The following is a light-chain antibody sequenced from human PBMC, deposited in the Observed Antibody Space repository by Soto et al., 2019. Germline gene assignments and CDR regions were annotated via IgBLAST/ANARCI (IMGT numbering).Light chain of an antibody. V-gene: IGKV1-39*01. CDR2: TAS. CDR3: QQSYTTPLT. J-gene: IGKJ4*01. Sequence: IQMTQSPSSLSASVGDRFTITCRASQNIGNYLNCYQHKAGKAPKFLIYTASTLQSGVPSRFSGSRSGADFTLTISSVQFEDFATYYCQQSYTTPLTFGGGTQLEIK. CDR1: QNIGNY.